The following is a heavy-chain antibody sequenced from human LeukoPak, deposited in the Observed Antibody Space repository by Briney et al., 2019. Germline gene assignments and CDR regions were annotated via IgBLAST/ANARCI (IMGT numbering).Heavy chain of an antibody. V-gene: IGHV3-23*01. CDR3: AKDLRFGDSPGNRFGY. D-gene: IGHD3-10*01. Sequence: PGGSLRLSCAASGFTFTGYAMTWVRQAPRKGLEWVSSISGSGGGTYYADSVKGRFTISRDNSKNTLYLQMNSLRAEDTAVYYCAKDLRFGDSPGNRFGYWGQGTLVTVSS. CDR1: GFTFTGYA. J-gene: IGHJ4*02. CDR2: ISGSGGGT.